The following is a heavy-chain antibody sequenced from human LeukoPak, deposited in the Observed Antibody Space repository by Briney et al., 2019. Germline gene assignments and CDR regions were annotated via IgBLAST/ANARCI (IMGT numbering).Heavy chain of an antibody. CDR1: GASVPIASHY. CDR2: IHYSGST. V-gene: IGHV4-39*01. D-gene: IGHD4-23*01. CDR3: TRHHDYGDKIDY. Sequence: SETLSLTCTVSGASVPIASHYWAWIRLPPGKGLEWIGSIHYSGSTYYSPSLKSRLTISGDTYKSQFSLKLTFVTAADTAVYYCTRHHDYGDKIDYWGQGTLVTVSS. J-gene: IGHJ4*02.